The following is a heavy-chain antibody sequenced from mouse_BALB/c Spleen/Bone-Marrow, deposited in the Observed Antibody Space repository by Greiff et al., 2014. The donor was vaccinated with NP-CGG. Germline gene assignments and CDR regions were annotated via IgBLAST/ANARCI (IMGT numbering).Heavy chain of an antibody. V-gene: IGHV1-69*02. CDR2: IDPSDSET. CDR1: GYTFTDYW. CDR3: ARTAY. J-gene: IGHJ3*01. Sequence: VQVVESGAELVKPGAPVKLSCKASGYTFTDYWMNWVKQRPGRGLEWIGRIDPSDSETHYNQKFKDKATLTVDKSSTTAYIQLSNLTSEDSAVYYCARTAYWGQGTLVTVSA.